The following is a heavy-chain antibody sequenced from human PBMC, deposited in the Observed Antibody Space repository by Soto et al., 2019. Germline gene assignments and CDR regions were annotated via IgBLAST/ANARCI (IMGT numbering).Heavy chain of an antibody. CDR3: ARSTYGDPLDY. V-gene: IGHV1-2*02. CDR2: INPNSGGT. CDR1: GYTFAGFY. D-gene: IGHD4-17*01. J-gene: IGHJ4*02. Sequence: GASVKVSCKASGYTFAGFYMHWVRQAPGQGLEWMGWINPNSGGTNYAQNFQGRVTMTRDASISTGYMELSRLRYDDTSVYHCARSTYGDPLDYWGQGTLVTVSS.